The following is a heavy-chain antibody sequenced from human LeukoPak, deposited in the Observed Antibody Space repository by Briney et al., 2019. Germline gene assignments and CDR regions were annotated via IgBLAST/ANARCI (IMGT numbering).Heavy chain of an antibody. Sequence: GGSLRLSCAAPGFTFSSYEMNSVRQAPGKGLEWVAVISYDGSNKYYADSVKGRFTISRDNSKNTLYLQMNSLRAEDTAVYYCAIDLIVVVAAAGSFRYIPGRGMDVWGQGTTVTVSS. CDR1: GFTFSSYE. CDR2: ISYDGSNK. V-gene: IGHV3-30-3*01. J-gene: IGHJ6*02. D-gene: IGHD2-15*01. CDR3: AIDLIVVVAAAGSFRYIPGRGMDV.